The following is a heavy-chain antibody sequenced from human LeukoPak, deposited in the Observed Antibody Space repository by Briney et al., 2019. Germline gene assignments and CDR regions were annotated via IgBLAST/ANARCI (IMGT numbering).Heavy chain of an antibody. V-gene: IGHV1-2*04. CDR1: GYTFTGYY. CDR2: INPNSVGT. D-gene: IGHD3-10*01. CDR3: ARSPSSMVLDY. J-gene: IGHJ4*02. Sequence: GASVKVSCKASGYTFTGYYMHWVRQAPGQGLEWMGWINPNSVGTNYAQKFQGWVTMTRDTSISTAYMELSRLRSDDTAVYYCARSPSSMVLDYWGQGTLVTVSS.